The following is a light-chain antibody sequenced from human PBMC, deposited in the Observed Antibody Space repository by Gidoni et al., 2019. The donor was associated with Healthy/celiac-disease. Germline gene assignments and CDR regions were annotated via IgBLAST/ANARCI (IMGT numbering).Light chain of an antibody. V-gene: IGKV3-20*01. CDR1: QRVSSSY. Sequence: EIVLTQSPGTLSLSPGERATLSCRASQRVSSSYLAWYQQKPGQAPRRLIYGASSRATGIPDRFSGSGSGTDFTLTISRLEPEDFAVYYCQQYGSSPQTFXGXTKVEIK. CDR3: QQYGSSPQT. CDR2: GAS. J-gene: IGKJ4*01.